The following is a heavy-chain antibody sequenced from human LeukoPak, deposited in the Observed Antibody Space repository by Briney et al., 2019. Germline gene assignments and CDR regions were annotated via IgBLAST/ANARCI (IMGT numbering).Heavy chain of an antibody. CDR3: ARDGLWFGETTPLDY. Sequence: GGSLRLSCAASGFTFTSNWMSWVRQAPGKGLEWLSYISSSGSTIYNADSVKGRFTIFRDNAKNSLYLQMNSLRAEDTAVYYCARDGLWFGETTPLDYWGRGTLVTVSS. CDR2: ISSSGSTI. D-gene: IGHD3-10*01. V-gene: IGHV3-48*04. CDR1: GFTFTSNW. J-gene: IGHJ4*02.